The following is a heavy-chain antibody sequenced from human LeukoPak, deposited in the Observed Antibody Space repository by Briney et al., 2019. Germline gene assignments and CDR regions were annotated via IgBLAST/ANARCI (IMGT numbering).Heavy chain of an antibody. D-gene: IGHD3-3*01. V-gene: IGHV3-23*01. CDR3: AKLLLTIFGVVYAFDI. Sequence: GGSLRLSCAASGVTFSSYAMSWVCKAPGQGLECVSAIRGSGGSIYYADSVKGRFTISRDNSKNTLYLQMNSLRAEDTAVYYCAKLLLTIFGVVYAFDIWGQGTMVTVSS. J-gene: IGHJ3*02. CDR2: IRGSGGSI. CDR1: GVTFSSYA.